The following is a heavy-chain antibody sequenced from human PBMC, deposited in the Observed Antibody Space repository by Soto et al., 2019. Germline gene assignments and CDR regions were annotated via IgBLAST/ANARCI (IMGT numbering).Heavy chain of an antibody. J-gene: IGHJ4*02. D-gene: IGHD2-15*01. CDR3: AKDGLGSCTGGTCYGSDY. Sequence: EVQLLESGGNLVQPGGSLRLSCAASGFTFSSYVMSWVRQSPGKVLEWVSTISGSGASIYDADSVKGRFTISRDNSKNTVYLQMNSLRAEDTAVYYCAKDGLGSCTGGTCYGSDYWGQGTLVTVSS. V-gene: IGHV3-23*01. CDR1: GFTFSSYV. CDR2: ISGSGASI.